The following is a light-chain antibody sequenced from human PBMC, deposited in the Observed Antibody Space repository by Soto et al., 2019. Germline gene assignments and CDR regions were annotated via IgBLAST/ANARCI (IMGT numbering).Light chain of an antibody. V-gene: IGLV2-14*01. CDR3: ISYTSVRGV. CDR2: EVY. J-gene: IGLJ3*02. Sequence: QSALTQPASVSGSPGQSITISCTGTNSDVGGYDRVSWYQHHPGKAPKLLIFEVYNRPSGISDRFSGSKSGDTASLTISGLQAEDEADYYCISYTSVRGVFGGGTKLTVL. CDR1: NSDVGGYDR.